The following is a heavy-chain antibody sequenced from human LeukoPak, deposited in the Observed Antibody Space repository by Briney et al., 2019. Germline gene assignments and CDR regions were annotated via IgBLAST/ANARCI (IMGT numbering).Heavy chain of an antibody. CDR2: INPNSGGT. V-gene: IGHV1-2*02. D-gene: IGHD5-12*01. J-gene: IGHJ4*02. CDR3: ASQDIVATIGPGDY. CDR1: GYTFTGYY. Sequence: GASVKVSCKASGYTFTGYYMHWVRQAPGQGLEWMGWINPNSGGTNYARKFQGRVTMTRDTSISTAYMELSRLRSDDTAVYYCASQDIVATIGPGDYWGRGTLVTVSS.